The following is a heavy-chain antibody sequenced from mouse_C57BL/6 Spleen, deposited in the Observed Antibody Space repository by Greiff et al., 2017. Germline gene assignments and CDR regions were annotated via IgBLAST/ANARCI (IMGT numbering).Heavy chain of an antibody. CDR3: ARRRYDNFDY. V-gene: IGHV1-42*01. J-gene: IGHJ2*01. CDR1: GYSFTGYY. D-gene: IGHD2-12*01. Sequence: EVKLVESGPELVKPGASVKISCKASGYSFTGYYMNWVKQSPEKSLEWIGEINPSTGGTTYNQKFKAKATLTVDKSSSTAYMQLTSLTSEDSAVYYCARRRYDNFDYWGQGTTLTVSS. CDR2: INPSTGGT.